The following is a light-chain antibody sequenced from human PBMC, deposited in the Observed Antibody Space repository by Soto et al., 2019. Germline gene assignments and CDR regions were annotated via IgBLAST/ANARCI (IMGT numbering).Light chain of an antibody. CDR2: EVS. CDR1: SSDVGGHNY. CDR3: SSFSSSSTLYV. V-gene: IGLV2-14*01. J-gene: IGLJ1*01. Sequence: QSVLTQPASVSWSPGQSITISFTGTSSDVGGHNYVSWYQHHADKAPKLMIYEVSNRPSGVSNRFSGSKSGNTASLTIYGLQAEDEADYYCSSFSSSSTLYVFGTGTKVTVL.